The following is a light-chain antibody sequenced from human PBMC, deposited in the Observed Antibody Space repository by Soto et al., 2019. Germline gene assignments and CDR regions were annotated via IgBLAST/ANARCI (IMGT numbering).Light chain of an antibody. J-gene: IGLJ2*01. Sequence: QAVVTQEPSFSVSPGGTVTLTCGCSSGSVSTSYYPSWYQQTPGQAPRTLIYSTNSRSSGVPDRFSGSILGNKAALTITGVQADDESDYYCVLFMGNGISVFGGGTQLTVL. CDR1: SGSVSTSYY. CDR2: STN. V-gene: IGLV8-61*01. CDR3: VLFMGNGISV.